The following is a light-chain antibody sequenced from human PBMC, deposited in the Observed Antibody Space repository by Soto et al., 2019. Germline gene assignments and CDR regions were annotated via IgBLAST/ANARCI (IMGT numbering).Light chain of an antibody. CDR1: SSNIGAGYD. Sequence: QSVLTQPPSVSGAPGQRVTISCTGSSSNIGAGYDVHWYQQLPGTAPKLLIYGNSNRPSGVPDRFSGSKSGSSASLAITGLQEADEADYYYQSYDSSLSGVVFGGGTKLTVL. CDR2: GNS. J-gene: IGLJ2*01. V-gene: IGLV1-40*01. CDR3: QSYDSSLSGVV.